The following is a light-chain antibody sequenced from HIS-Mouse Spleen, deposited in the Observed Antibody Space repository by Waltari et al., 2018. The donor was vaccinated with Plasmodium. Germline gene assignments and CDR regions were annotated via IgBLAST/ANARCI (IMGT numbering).Light chain of an antibody. V-gene: IGKV3-11*01. J-gene: IGKJ4*01. CDR1: QSVSSY. CDR3: QQRSNWPRVLT. Sequence: EIVLKQSPATLSLSPGERATLPCRASQSVSSYLAWYQQKPGQAPRLLIYDASNRATGIPARFSGSGSGTDFTLTISSLEPEDFAVYYCQQRSNWPRVLTFGGGTKVEIK. CDR2: DAS.